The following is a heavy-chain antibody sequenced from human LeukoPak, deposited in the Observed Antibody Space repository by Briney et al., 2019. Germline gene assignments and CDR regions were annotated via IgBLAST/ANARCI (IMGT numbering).Heavy chain of an antibody. Sequence: GGSLRLSCAASGITVSANYWNWVRQAPGKGLEWVSVISSGGSTSYADSVKGRFTISRDNSKNTLYLKMNTLGDEDAAVYYCARGWSSSSYFGYWGQGTLVTVSS. CDR1: GITVSANY. D-gene: IGHD6-6*01. J-gene: IGHJ4*02. CDR2: ISSGGST. CDR3: ARGWSSSSYFGY. V-gene: IGHV3-66*01.